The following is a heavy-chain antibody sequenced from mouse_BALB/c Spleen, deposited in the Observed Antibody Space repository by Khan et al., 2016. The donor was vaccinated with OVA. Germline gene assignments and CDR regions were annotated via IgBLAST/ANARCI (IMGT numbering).Heavy chain of an antibody. CDR3: SSSGYGSFAY. D-gene: IGHD2-2*01. CDR2: INPSSGGT. CDR1: GYTFTSYY. Sequence: QVQLQQSEAELVKPGASVRLSCKASGYTFTSYYLYWVKQRPGQGLEWIGVINPSSGGTNFNEKFKSKATLTVDQSYSTAYIQLNSLTSEDSSVDYWSSSGYGSFAYWGQGTLVTVAA. J-gene: IGHJ3*01. V-gene: IGHV1-64*01.